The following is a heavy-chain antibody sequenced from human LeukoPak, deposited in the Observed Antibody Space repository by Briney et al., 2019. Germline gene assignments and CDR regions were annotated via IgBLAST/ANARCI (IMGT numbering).Heavy chain of an antibody. Sequence: GRSLRVSCAASGCTFDDYAMHWVRQAPGKGLEWVSGISWNSGSIGYADSVKGRFTISRDNAKNSLYLQMNSLRAEDTALYYCAKVHSSSWYYFDYWGQGTLVTVSS. J-gene: IGHJ4*02. CDR3: AKVHSSSWYYFDY. CDR2: ISWNSGSI. D-gene: IGHD6-13*01. CDR1: GCTFDDYA. V-gene: IGHV3-9*01.